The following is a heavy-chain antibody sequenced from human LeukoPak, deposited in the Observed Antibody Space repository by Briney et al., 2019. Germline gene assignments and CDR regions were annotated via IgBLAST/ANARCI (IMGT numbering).Heavy chain of an antibody. CDR3: TTDSGYSYGHYYYYYMDV. Sequence: PGGSLRLSCAASGFTFSNAWMSWVRQAPGKGLEWVGRIKSKTDGGTTDYAAPVKGRFTISRDDSKNTLYLQMNSLKTEDTAVYYCTTDSGYSYGHYYYYYMDVWGKGTTVTVSS. D-gene: IGHD5-18*01. CDR2: IKSKTDGGTT. J-gene: IGHJ6*03. V-gene: IGHV3-15*01. CDR1: GFTFSNAW.